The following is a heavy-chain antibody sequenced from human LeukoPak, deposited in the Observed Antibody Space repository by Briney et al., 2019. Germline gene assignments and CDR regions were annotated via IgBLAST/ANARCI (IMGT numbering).Heavy chain of an antibody. CDR2: IKQDGSEK. D-gene: IGHD3-22*01. CDR1: GFTFNNAW. Sequence: PGGSLRLSCAASGFTFNNAWMSWVRQAPGKGLEWVANIKQDGSEKYYVDSVKGRFTISRDNAKNSLYLQMNSLRAEDTAVYYCASLHGSPTYYYDSSGYPLDYWGQGTLVTVSS. CDR3: ASLHGSPTYYYDSSGYPLDY. V-gene: IGHV3-7*01. J-gene: IGHJ4*02.